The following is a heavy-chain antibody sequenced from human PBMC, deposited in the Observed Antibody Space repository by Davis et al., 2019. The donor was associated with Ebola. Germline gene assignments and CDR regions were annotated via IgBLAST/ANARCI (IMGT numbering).Heavy chain of an antibody. D-gene: IGHD2-21*01. V-gene: IGHV6-1*01. CDR3: AKMWWTPRRFDP. J-gene: IGHJ5*02. CDR1: GDSVSGNIPA. CDR2: TYYNSKWYS. Sequence: HSQTLSLTCAISGDSVSGNIPAWNWIRQSPSRGLEWLGRTYYNSKWYSDYAVSVKSRITINPDTSKNQFSLQLNSVTPEDTAVYYCAKMWWTPRRFDPWGQGTLVTVSS.